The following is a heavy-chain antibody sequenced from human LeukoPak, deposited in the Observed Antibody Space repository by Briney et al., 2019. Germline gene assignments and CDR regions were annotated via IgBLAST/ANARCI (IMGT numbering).Heavy chain of an antibody. V-gene: IGHV1-46*01. CDR1: GYTFTSYY. Sequence: ASVKVSCKASGYTFTSYYMHWVRQAPGQGLEWMGIINPTGGSTSYAQKLQGRVTVTRDTSTSTVHMELSSLRSEDTAVYYCARDSQFGYSYGYFDYWGQGTLVTVSS. CDR3: ARDSQFGYSYGYFDY. J-gene: IGHJ4*02. D-gene: IGHD5-18*01. CDR2: INPTGGST.